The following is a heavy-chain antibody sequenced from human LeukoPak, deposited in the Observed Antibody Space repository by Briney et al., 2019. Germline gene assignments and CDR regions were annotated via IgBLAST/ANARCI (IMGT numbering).Heavy chain of an antibody. D-gene: IGHD2-15*01. CDR3: ARMLSLRYCSGGSCFWGVFDY. CDR1: GGSISSSSYY. V-gene: IGHV4-39*01. Sequence: SETLSLTCTVSGGSISSSSYYWGWIRQPPGKGLEWIGSIYYSGSTYYNPSLKSRVTISVDTSKNQFSLKLSSVTAADTAVYYCARMLSLRYCSGGSCFWGVFDYWGQGTLVTVSS. CDR2: IYYSGST. J-gene: IGHJ4*02.